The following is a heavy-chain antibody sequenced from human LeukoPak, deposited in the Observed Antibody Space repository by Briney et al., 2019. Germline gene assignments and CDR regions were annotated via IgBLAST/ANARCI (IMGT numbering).Heavy chain of an antibody. Sequence: PGGSLRLSCAASGSTFSSYAMSWVRQAPGKGLEWVSAISGSGGSTYYADSVKGRFTISRDNSKNTLYLQMNSLRAEDTAVYYCAIRPYSNSNYYMDVWGKGTTVTVSS. J-gene: IGHJ6*03. CDR3: AIRPYSNSNYYMDV. V-gene: IGHV3-23*01. D-gene: IGHD4-11*01. CDR2: ISGSGGST. CDR1: GSTFSSYA.